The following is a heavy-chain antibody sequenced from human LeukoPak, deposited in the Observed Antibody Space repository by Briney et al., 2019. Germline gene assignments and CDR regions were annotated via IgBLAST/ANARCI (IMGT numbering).Heavy chain of an antibody. V-gene: IGHV3-23*01. D-gene: IGHD3-3*01. CDR3: AKQIFGVATTYYVDY. Sequence: GGSLRLSCAASGFTFSSYAMSWVRQAPGKGQEWVSAISGSGGSTCYADSVKGRFTISRDNSKNTLYLQMNSLRAEDTAVYYCAKQIFGVATTYYVDYWGQGTLVTVSS. CDR2: ISGSGGST. J-gene: IGHJ4*02. CDR1: GFTFSSYA.